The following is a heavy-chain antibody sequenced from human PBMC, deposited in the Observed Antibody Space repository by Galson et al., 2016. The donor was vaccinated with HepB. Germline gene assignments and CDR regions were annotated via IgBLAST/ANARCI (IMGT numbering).Heavy chain of an antibody. CDR3: AKDRISSCYYLPFDY. D-gene: IGHD3-22*01. V-gene: IGHV3-30*18. CDR2: IAYDGGKK. Sequence: SLRLSCAASGFILSSYGMHWVRQAPGKGREWVAVIAYDGGKKYYADSVQGRFPVSRDNSKNTLYLQMNSLRAEDTAVHYCAKDRISSCYYLPFDYWGQGTLVTVSS. J-gene: IGHJ4*02. CDR1: GFILSSYG.